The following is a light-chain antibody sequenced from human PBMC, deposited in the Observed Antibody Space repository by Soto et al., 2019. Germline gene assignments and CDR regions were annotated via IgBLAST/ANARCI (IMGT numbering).Light chain of an antibody. J-gene: IGLJ2*01. Sequence: SYELTQPLSVSVALGQTARITCGGNNIGSKNVHWYQQKPGQAPVLVIYRDSNRPSGIPERFSGSNSGNTATLSISRAQAGDEADYYCQVWDSSHVVVGGGTKLTV. V-gene: IGLV3-9*01. CDR1: NIGSKN. CDR2: RDS. CDR3: QVWDSSHVV.